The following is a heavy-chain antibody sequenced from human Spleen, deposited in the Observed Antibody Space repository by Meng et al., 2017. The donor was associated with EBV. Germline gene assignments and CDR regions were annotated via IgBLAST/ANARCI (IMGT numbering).Heavy chain of an antibody. CDR1: GGSVSSGIYY. J-gene: IGHJ4*02. V-gene: IGHV4-61*01. CDR2: IYDSGSA. D-gene: IGHD4-17*01. Sequence: QVGLQEAGRGLVKASGILSLSCTVSGGSVSSGIYYWSWIRQPPGKGLEWIGYIYDSGSANYNPSLKSRVTISIDMSKNQFSLKLSSVTAADTAVYYCATVDYGDYEFDYWGQGTLVTVSS. CDR3: ATVDYGDYEFDY.